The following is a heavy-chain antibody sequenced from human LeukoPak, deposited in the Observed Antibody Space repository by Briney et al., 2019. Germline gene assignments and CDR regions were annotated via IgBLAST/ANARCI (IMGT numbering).Heavy chain of an antibody. V-gene: IGHV3-74*01. D-gene: IGHD3-10*01. CDR3: ARDRPNGAGDY. CDR1: GFTFSSYA. CDR2: INYDGTIT. Sequence: PGGSLRLSCAASGFTFSSYAMSWVRQAPGKGLVWVSRINYDGTITNYADSVKGRFTISRDNAANTLYLQMNGLRAEVTAVYYCARDRPNGAGDYWGQGTLVTVSS. J-gene: IGHJ4*02.